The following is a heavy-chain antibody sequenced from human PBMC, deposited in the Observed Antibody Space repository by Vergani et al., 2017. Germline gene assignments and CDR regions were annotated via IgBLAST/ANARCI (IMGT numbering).Heavy chain of an antibody. J-gene: IGHJ5*02. CDR3: ATLPLQTQQQVTS. D-gene: IGHD6-13*01. V-gene: IGHV3-72*01. CDR1: GFTLSDHV. CDR2: SRNKARSYTT. Sequence: VQLVESGGNVVQSGTSLRLSCAASGFTLSDHVMDWVRQGPGKGLEWVGRSRNKARSYTTEYSASVKGRLTISRDDSRNSLYLQMNSLKTEDTAVYYCATLPLQTQQQVTSWGQGTLVTVSS.